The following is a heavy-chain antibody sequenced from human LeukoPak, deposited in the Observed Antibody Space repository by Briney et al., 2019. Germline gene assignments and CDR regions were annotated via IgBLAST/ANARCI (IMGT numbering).Heavy chain of an antibody. CDR2: IDGNGGSP. CDR1: GFTFSSYA. Sequence: GGSLRLSCAASGFTFSSYAMNWVRQAPGKGLEWVSVIDGNGGSPYYADSVKGRFTISRDNSKNTLFLQMNSLRAEDTAVYFCAKDRSWGTPRGLDKWGQGTLVAVPS. D-gene: IGHD3-16*01. V-gene: IGHV3-23*01. CDR3: AKDRSWGTPRGLDK. J-gene: IGHJ4*02.